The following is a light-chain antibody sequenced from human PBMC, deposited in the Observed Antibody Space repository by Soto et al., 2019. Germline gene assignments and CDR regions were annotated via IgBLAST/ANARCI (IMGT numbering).Light chain of an antibody. Sequence: EIVMTQSPSTLSVSTGERVTLSCRASQSISNNLAWYQQKPGQAPRLLIFGASTRATGIPARFSGGGSGTEFTVTISSLQSEDFAVYYCQQYNSWPLTFGGGTKVDI. V-gene: IGKV3-15*01. J-gene: IGKJ4*01. CDR1: QSISNN. CDR2: GAS. CDR3: QQYNSWPLT.